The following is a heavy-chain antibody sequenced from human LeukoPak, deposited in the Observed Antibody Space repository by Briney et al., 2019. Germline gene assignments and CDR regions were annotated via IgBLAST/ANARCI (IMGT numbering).Heavy chain of an antibody. J-gene: IGHJ4*02. Sequence: ASVKVSCKASGYTFTSYGISRVRQAPGQGLEWMRWISAYNGNTNYAQKLQGRVTMTTDTSTSTAYMELRSLRSGDTAVYYCARAAYVWGSYRVYFDYWGQGTLVTVSS. D-gene: IGHD3-16*02. V-gene: IGHV1-18*01. CDR3: ARAAYVWGSYRVYFDY. CDR2: ISAYNGNT. CDR1: GYTFTSYG.